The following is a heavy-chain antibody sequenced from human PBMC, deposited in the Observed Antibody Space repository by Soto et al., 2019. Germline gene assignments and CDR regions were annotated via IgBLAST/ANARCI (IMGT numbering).Heavy chain of an antibody. CDR1: GFSFSGSA. Sequence: QLVESGGAFVQPGESLKLSCAASGFSFSGSAIQWVRQAPGKGLEWVGRIRTDANTYATAYAASVTGRFTISRDDSRNTAYLQMNSLKTEDTAVYFCTRRQFYYFGLDVWGQGTTVIVSS. CDR2: IRTDANTYAT. CDR3: TRRQFYYFGLDV. V-gene: IGHV3-73*02. J-gene: IGHJ6*02. D-gene: IGHD6-19*01.